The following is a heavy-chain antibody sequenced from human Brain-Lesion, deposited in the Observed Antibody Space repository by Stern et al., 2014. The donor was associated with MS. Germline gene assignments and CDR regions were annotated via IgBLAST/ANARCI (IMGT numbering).Heavy chain of an antibody. CDR3: ARDQRGITIFGVVTDYYYLGMDV. J-gene: IGHJ6*02. D-gene: IGHD3-3*01. CDR2: NNPNTGGT. Sequence: QMQLVQSGAEVKKPGASVKVSCKTSGYIFTGYYIHWVRQAPGQGLEWKAWNNPNTGGTKDAQKFQGRVTMSRDTSISTAYVELSSLTSDDTAVYYCARDQRGITIFGVVTDYYYLGMDVWGQGTTVTVSS. V-gene: IGHV1-2*02. CDR1: GYIFTGYY.